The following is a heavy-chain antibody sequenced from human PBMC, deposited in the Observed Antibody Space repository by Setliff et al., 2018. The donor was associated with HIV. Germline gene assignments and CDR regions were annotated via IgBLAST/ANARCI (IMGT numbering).Heavy chain of an antibody. Sequence: PSETLSLTCAVYGGSFSGYYWSWIRQPPGKGLEWIGEINHSGSTNYNPSLKSRVTISVDTSKNQFSLKLRSVTAADTAVYYCARGWLQFGWFDPWGQGTLVTVSS. J-gene: IGHJ5*02. CDR1: GGSFSGYY. V-gene: IGHV4-34*01. D-gene: IGHD5-12*01. CDR3: ARGWLQFGWFDP. CDR2: INHSGST.